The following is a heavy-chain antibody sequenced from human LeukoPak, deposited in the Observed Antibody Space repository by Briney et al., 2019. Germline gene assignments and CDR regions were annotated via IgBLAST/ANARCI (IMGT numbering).Heavy chain of an antibody. D-gene: IGHD3-10*01. Sequence: GGSLRLSCAASGLTFSSYWMHWVRQAPGKGLVWVSRINSDGSSTSYADSVKGRFTISRDNSKNTLYLQMNSLRAEDTAVYYCAKNYNYYGSGSPGGYFDYWGQGTLVTVSS. CDR2: INSDGSST. V-gene: IGHV3-74*01. CDR3: AKNYNYYGSGSPGGYFDY. CDR1: GLTFSSYW. J-gene: IGHJ4*02.